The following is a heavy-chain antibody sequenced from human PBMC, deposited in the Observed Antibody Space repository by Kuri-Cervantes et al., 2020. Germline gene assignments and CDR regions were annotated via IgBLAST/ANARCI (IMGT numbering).Heavy chain of an antibody. CDR1: GYIFSSYG. CDR3: ARDLISVRPGWFGP. V-gene: IGHV1-18*01. D-gene: IGHD6-6*01. Sequence: ASVKVSCKASGYIFSSYGINWVRQAPGQGLEWMGWISAYNGNTNYAQKLQGRVSMTTDTSTSTAYMELRSLRSDDTAVYYCARDLISVRPGWFGPWGQGTLVTVSS. CDR2: ISAYNGNT. J-gene: IGHJ5*02.